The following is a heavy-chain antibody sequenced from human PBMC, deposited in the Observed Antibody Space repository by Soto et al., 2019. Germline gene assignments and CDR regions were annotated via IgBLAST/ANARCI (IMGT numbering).Heavy chain of an antibody. CDR1: GYSMNSDDY. CDR2: IYHSVST. V-gene: IGHV4-38-2*02. CDR3: ARKAYYASGRRNLFDS. D-gene: IGHD3-10*01. Sequence: SETLFLTWTVSGYSMNSDDYWGWIRQPPGKGLEWIASIYHSVSTFYNPSLRLRVTISIDTSKNQFSLRLTAVTAADTAMYYCARKAYYASGRRNLFDSWGQGTLVTVSS. J-gene: IGHJ4*02.